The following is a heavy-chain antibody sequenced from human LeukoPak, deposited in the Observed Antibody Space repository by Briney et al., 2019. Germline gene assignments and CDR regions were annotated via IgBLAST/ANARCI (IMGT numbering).Heavy chain of an antibody. J-gene: IGHJ4*02. V-gene: IGHV3-11*04. Sequence: GGSLRLSCAASGFTFSDYYMSWIRQAPGKGLEWVSYISSSSSTIYYADSVKGRFTISRDNAKNSLYLQMNSLRAEDTAVYHCARDSKVMVRGPVDYWGQGTLVTVPS. D-gene: IGHD3-10*01. CDR1: GFTFSDYY. CDR3: ARDSKVMVRGPVDY. CDR2: ISSSSSTI.